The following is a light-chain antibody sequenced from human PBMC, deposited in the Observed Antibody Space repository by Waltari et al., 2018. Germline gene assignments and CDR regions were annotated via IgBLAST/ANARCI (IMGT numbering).Light chain of an antibody. Sequence: QSAPTQPPSVYGSPGQSVTISCTGNSSHVGTYNYLSWYQQHPGKAPKLMIYGVSNRPSGVSDRFSGSKSGNTASLTISGLQAEDEADYYCCSYTTSSTWVFGGGTRLTVL. V-gene: IGLV2-14*03. CDR1: SSHVGTYNY. CDR3: CSYTTSSTWV. J-gene: IGLJ2*01. CDR2: GVS.